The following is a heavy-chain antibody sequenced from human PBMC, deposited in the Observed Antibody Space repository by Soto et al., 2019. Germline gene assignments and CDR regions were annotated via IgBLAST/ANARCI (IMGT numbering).Heavy chain of an antibody. V-gene: IGHV3-30*03. Sequence: QVQLVASGGGVVQPGNSVRLSCAASGFTFSMYGMHWVRQAPGKGLEWVAVTASDGTNQFDGDSVKGRFTISRDNPRATLYLQMNSLRPDDTAVYYCARKNPGRVSELPDYWGQGTLVTVSS. CDR2: TASDGTNQ. CDR1: GFTFSMYG. J-gene: IGHJ4*02. D-gene: IGHD3-10*01. CDR3: ARKNPGRVSELPDY.